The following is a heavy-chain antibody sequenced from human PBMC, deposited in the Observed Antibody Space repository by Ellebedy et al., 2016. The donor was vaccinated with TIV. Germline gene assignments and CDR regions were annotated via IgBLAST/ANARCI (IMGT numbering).Heavy chain of an antibody. Sequence: SETLSLXXTVSGGSISSSSYYWGWIRQPPGKGLEWIGSIYYSGSTNYNPSLKSRITISVDTSKNQFSLKLSSVTAADTAVYYCARDLAFDPWGQGTLVTVSS. CDR2: IYYSGST. CDR3: ARDLAFDP. CDR1: GGSISSSSYY. V-gene: IGHV4-39*07. J-gene: IGHJ5*02.